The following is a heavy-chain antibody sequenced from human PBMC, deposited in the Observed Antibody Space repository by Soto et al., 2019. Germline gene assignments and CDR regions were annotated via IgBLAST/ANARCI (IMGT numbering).Heavy chain of an antibody. CDR1: GGSFRVYY. V-gene: IGHV4-30-4*01. J-gene: IGHJ5*02. CDR2: IYYSGST. CDR3: ARGRVTTGGFNWFDP. D-gene: IGHD4-17*01. Sequence: SEPLSLTCAVYGGSFRVYYWSWIRHPPGKGLEWIGYIYYSGSTYYNPSLKSRVTISVDTSKNQFSLKLSSVTAADTAVYYCARGRVTTGGFNWFDPWGQGTLVTVSS.